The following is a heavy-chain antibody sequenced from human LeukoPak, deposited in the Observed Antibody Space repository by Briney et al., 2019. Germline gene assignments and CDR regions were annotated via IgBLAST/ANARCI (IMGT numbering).Heavy chain of an antibody. CDR1: EFTFSSHW. V-gene: IGHV3-7*02. J-gene: IGHJ4*02. CDR3: ARGGSGNFYY. Sequence: GGSLRLSCAASEFTFSSHWMSWVRQAPGKGLEWVANINQDGSEKYYVDSVKGRFTISRDNAKNTLYLQMTSLRAEDTAVYYCARGGSGNFYYWGQGTLVTVSS. D-gene: IGHD1-26*01. CDR2: INQDGSEK.